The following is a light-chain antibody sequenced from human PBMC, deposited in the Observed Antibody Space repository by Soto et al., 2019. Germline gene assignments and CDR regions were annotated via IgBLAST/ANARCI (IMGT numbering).Light chain of an antibody. J-gene: IGLJ2*01. V-gene: IGLV3-1*01. CDR2: QDS. CDR1: KLGDKY. CDR3: QAWDSSTVV. Sequence: SYELTQPPSVSVSPGQTASITCSGDKLGDKYASWYQQKPGQSPVLVIYQDSKRPSGIPERFSGSNSGNTATLTISGTQAVDEADYYCQAWDSSTVVFGGGTKLTVL.